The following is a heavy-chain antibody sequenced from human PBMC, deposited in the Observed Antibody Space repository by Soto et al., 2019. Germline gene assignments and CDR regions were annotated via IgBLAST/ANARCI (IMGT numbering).Heavy chain of an antibody. J-gene: IGHJ3*02. CDR2: IYPGDSDT. D-gene: IGHD3-22*01. Sequence: PRESLKISCKGSGYTFASYWIGWVRQMPGRGLEWMGIIYPGDSDTRYSPSFQGQVTISADKSISTAYLQWSSLKASDTAMYYCARTPPEAYYYDSSGYFGDAFDIWGQGTMVTVSS. CDR1: GYTFASYW. CDR3: ARTPPEAYYYDSSGYFGDAFDI. V-gene: IGHV5-51*01.